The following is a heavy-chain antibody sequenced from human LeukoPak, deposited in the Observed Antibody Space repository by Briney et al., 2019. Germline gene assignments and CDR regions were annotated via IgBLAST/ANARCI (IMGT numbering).Heavy chain of an antibody. CDR3: AREGYSGYDYGFST. CDR1: GYTFTGYY. Sequence: ASVKVSCKASGYTFTGYYMHWVRQAPGQGLEWMGWINPNSGGTNYAQKFQGWVTMTRDTSISTAYMELSRPRSDDTAVYYCAREGYSGYDYGFSTWGQGTLVTVSS. D-gene: IGHD5-12*01. CDR2: INPNSGGT. V-gene: IGHV1-2*04. J-gene: IGHJ5*02.